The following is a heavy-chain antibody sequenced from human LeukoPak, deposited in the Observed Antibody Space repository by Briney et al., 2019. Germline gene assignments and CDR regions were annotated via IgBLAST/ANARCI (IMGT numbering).Heavy chain of an antibody. CDR2: IYYSGST. D-gene: IGHD1-14*01. CDR3: ARTYNTSYFDY. J-gene: IGHJ4*02. CDR1: GGYMSSSSYY. V-gene: IGHV4-39*01. Sequence: SEILSLTRTVSGGYMSSSSYYWGWIRQPPGKGLEWIGSIYYSGSTYYNPSLKSRVTISVDTTKNQSPLKLSSVTAAHTAVYYCARTYNTSYFDYWGQGTRVTVSS.